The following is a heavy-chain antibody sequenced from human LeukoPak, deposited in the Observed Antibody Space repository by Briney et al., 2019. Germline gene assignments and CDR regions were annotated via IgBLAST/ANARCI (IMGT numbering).Heavy chain of an antibody. CDR3: ARLWRAAIDY. Sequence: SETLSLTCTVVSGGSNSSSSYYWGWIRQPPGKGLEWIGSFYYSGSTYYNPSLKSRVTISADTSKNQFSLKLSSVTAADTAVYYCARLWRAAIDYGGQGILVTVSS. CDR2: FYYSGST. D-gene: IGHD1-1*01. V-gene: IGHV4-39*01. J-gene: IGHJ4*02. CDR1: GGSNSSSSYY.